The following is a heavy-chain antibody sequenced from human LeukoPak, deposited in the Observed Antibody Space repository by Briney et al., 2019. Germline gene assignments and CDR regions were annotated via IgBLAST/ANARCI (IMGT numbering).Heavy chain of an antibody. CDR1: GYTFTSYY. CDR2: INPSGGST. V-gene: IGHV1-46*01. D-gene: IGHD1-7*01. Sequence: ASVKVSCKASGYTFTSYYMHWVRQAPGQGLEWMGIINPSGGSTSYAQKFQGRVTMTRDMSTSTVYMELSSLRSEDTAVYYCARDVWAGTTPSGFDPWGQGTLVTVSS. J-gene: IGHJ5*02. CDR3: ARDVWAGTTPSGFDP.